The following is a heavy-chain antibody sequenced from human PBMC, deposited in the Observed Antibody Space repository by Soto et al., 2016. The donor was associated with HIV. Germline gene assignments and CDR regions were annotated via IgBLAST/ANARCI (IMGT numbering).Heavy chain of an antibody. D-gene: IGHD2-2*01. CDR3: AREARYCSSTSCYLVWFDP. J-gene: IGHJ5*02. Sequence: EVQLVESGGGVARPGGSLRLSCAASGFTFDDYGMSWVRQAPGKGLEWVSGINWNGGSTGYADSVKGRFTISRDNAKNSLYLQMNSLRAEDTALYYCAREARYCSSTSCYLVWFDPWGQGTLVTISS. CDR2: INWNGGST. V-gene: IGHV3-20*04. CDR1: GFTFDDYG.